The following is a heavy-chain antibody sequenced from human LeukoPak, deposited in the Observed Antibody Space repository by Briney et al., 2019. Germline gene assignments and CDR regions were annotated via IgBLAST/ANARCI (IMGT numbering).Heavy chain of an antibody. Sequence: SETLSLTCAVYGGPFSGYYWSWIRQPPGKGLEWIGEINHSGSTNYNPSLKSRVTISVDTSKNQFSLKLSSVTAADTAVYYCATALQTGYFDLWGRGTLVTVSS. CDR1: GGPFSGYY. D-gene: IGHD4-11*01. CDR3: ATALQTGYFDL. V-gene: IGHV4-34*01. J-gene: IGHJ2*01. CDR2: INHSGST.